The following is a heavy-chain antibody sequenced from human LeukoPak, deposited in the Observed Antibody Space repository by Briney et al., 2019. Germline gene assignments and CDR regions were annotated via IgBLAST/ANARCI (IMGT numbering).Heavy chain of an antibody. CDR3: VKGSCSGGSCYSFHP. V-gene: IGHV3-64D*06. D-gene: IGHD2-15*01. CDR1: GFTFSSYA. Sequence: GGSLRLSCSASGFTFSSYAMHWVRQAPGKGLEYVSAISSNGGSTYYADSVKGRFTISRDNSKNTLYLQMSSLRAEDTAVYYCVKGSCSGGSCYSFHPWGQGTLVTVSS. J-gene: IGHJ5*02. CDR2: ISSNGGST.